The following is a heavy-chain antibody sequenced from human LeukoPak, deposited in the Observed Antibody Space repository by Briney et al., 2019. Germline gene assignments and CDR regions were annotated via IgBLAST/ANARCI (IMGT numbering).Heavy chain of an antibody. V-gene: IGHV7-4-1*02. CDR3: ARGRAWGVVPAAPTAGYYYYYGMDV. J-gene: IGHJ6*02. CDR2: INTNTGNP. D-gene: IGHD2-2*01. CDR1: GYTFTSYA. Sequence: GASVKVSCKASGYTFTSYAMNWVRQAPGQGLEWMGWINTNTGNPTYAQGFTGRFVFSLDTSVSTAYLQISSLKAEDTAVYYCARGRAWGVVPAAPTAGYYYYYGMDVWGQGTTVTVSS.